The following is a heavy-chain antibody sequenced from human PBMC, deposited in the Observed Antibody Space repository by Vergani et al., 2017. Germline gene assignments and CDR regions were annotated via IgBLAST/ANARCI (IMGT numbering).Heavy chain of an antibody. D-gene: IGHD5-18*01. CDR1: GGYISSYY. V-gene: IGHV4-59*01. CDR3: ARDYTAGASGYYYVMDV. J-gene: IGHJ6*02. CDR2: IYYSGST. Sequence: QVQLQESGPGLVKPSETLSLTCTVSGGYISSYYWSWIRQPPGKGLEWIGYIYYSGSTNYNTSLKSRVTISGDTSKNQFSLKLSSVTAAYTAVYYCARDYTAGASGYYYVMDVWGQGTTVTVSS.